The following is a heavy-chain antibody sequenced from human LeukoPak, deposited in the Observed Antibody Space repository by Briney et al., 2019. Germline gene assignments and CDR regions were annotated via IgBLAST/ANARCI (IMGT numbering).Heavy chain of an antibody. D-gene: IGHD6-19*01. CDR1: GFTFSSYA. J-gene: IGHJ4*02. V-gene: IGHV3-30*18. CDR3: AKSGKAVAAPIDY. CDR2: ISYDGSNK. Sequence: GGSLRLSCAASGFTFSSYAMPWVRQAPGKGLEWVAVISYDGSNKYYADSVKGRFTISRDNSKNTLYLQMNSLRAEDTAVYYCAKSGKAVAAPIDYWGQGTLVTVSS.